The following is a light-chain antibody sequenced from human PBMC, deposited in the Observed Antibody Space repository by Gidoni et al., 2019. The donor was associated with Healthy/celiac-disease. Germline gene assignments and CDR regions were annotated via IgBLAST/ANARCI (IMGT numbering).Light chain of an antibody. J-gene: IGKJ3*01. CDR1: QSVSTN. CDR2: GAS. CDR3: QQFDSWPLA. V-gene: IGKV3-15*01. Sequence: IVLPQPPATLSASPGEGATLPCRASQSVSTNVAWYQQQRGQAPRLIISGASSRPPGISARFSGSGSGTEFSLSISSLESEDFAVYYCQQFDSWPLAFGPGT.